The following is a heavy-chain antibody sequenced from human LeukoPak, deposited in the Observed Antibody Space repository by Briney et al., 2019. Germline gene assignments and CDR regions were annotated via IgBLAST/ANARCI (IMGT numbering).Heavy chain of an antibody. J-gene: IGHJ4*02. V-gene: IGHV2-70*04. CDR3: ARTPYCGGDCYVDY. CDR1: GFSLSTSGMR. Sequence: SGPTLVNPPQTLTLTCTFSGFSLSTSGMRVSWIRQPPGKALEWLARIDWDDDKFYSTSLKTRLTISKDTSKNQVVLTMTNMDPVDTATYYCARTPYCGGDCYVDYWGQGTLVTVPS. CDR2: IDWDDDK. D-gene: IGHD2-21*02.